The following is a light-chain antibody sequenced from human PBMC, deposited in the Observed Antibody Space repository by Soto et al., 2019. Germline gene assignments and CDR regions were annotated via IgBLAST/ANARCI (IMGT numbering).Light chain of an antibody. CDR1: SSDVGSYDL. CDR2: EVT. J-gene: IGLJ1*01. V-gene: IGLV2-23*02. CDR3: CSSAGGGTYV. Sequence: QSVLNQPASVSGSPGQSIAIPCTGTSSDVGSYDLVSWYQQHPGKAPKLMIYEVTKRPSGVSSRFSGSKSGNTASLTISGLRAEDDADYYCCSSAGGGTYVFGTGTKVTVL.